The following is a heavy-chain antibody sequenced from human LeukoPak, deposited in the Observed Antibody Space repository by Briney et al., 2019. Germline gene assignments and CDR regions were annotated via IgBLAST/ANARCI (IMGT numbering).Heavy chain of an antibody. CDR1: GGSFSGYY. CDR3: ARGRYGNYYYYYMDV. V-gene: IGHV4-34*01. Sequence: PSETLSLTCAVHGGSFSGYYWSWIRQPPGKGLEWIGEINHSGSTNYNPSLKSRVTISVDTSKNQFSLKLSSVTAADTAVYYCARGRYGNYYYYYMDVWGKGTTVTVSS. J-gene: IGHJ6*03. CDR2: INHSGST. D-gene: IGHD1-1*01.